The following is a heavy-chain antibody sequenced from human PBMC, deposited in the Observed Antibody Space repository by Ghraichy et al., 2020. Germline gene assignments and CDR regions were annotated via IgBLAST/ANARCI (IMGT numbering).Heavy chain of an antibody. D-gene: IGHD6-19*01. CDR1: GFTFSSYA. CDR3: VRDDRLESSGWSFDY. Sequence: LRLSCAASGFTFSSYAMHWVRQAPGKGLEWVTFVSYDGSDKSYADSVRGRFTISRDNSKNPVSLQMNSLRPEDTAVYYCVRDDRLESSGWSFDYWGQGTLVTVSS. V-gene: IGHV3-30*04. CDR2: VSYDGSDK. J-gene: IGHJ4*02.